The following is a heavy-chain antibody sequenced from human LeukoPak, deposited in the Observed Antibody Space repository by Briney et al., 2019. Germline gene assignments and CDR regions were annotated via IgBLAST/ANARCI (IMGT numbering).Heavy chain of an antibody. CDR2: INPNSGGT. V-gene: IGHV1-2*02. Sequence: ASVKVSCKASGYTFTGYYMHWVRQAPGQGLEWMGWINPNSGGTNYAQKFQGRVTMTRDTSISTAYMELSRLRSDDTAVYYCARGKKGDRNWFDPWAREPWSPSPQ. D-gene: IGHD3-16*01. CDR1: GYTFTGYY. CDR3: ARGKKGDRNWFDP. J-gene: IGHJ5*02.